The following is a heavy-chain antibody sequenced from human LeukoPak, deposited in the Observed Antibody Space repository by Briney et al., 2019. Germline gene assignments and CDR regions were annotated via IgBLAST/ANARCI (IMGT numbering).Heavy chain of an antibody. CDR2: ISGSGGST. J-gene: IGHJ4*02. CDR3: AKGKYSSGGVPDY. D-gene: IGHD6-19*01. V-gene: IGHV3-23*01. Sequence: GGSLRLSCAASGFTFSSYWMSWVRQAPGKGLEWVSAISGSGGSTYYADSVKGRFTVSRDNSKNTLYLQINSLRGEDTAVYYCAKGKYSSGGVPDYWGQGTLVTVSS. CDR1: GFTFSSYW.